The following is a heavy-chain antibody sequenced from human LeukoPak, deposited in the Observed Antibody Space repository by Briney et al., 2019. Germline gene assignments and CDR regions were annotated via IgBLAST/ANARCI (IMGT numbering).Heavy chain of an antibody. D-gene: IGHD2/OR15-2a*01. Sequence: ASVKVSCKAPGYIFTSYYMHWVRQAPGQGLEWMGIINPSDGSTIYAQMFQGRVTMTRDTSTSTVYMVLTSLTSDDTAVYYCARVPIGGAFDYWGQGTLVTVSS. CDR1: GYIFTSYY. J-gene: IGHJ4*02. CDR2: INPSDGST. V-gene: IGHV1-46*01. CDR3: ARVPIGGAFDY.